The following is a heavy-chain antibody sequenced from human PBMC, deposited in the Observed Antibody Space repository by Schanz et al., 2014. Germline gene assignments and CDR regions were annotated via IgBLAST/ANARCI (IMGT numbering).Heavy chain of an antibody. CDR2: VRNRRNSDII. CDR1: GFTVSDHY. D-gene: IGHD1-7*01. V-gene: IGHV3-72*01. CDR3: FSMHYGNSVY. Sequence: EVQLVESGGGLVQPGGSLRLSCAVSGFTVSDHYMDWVRQAPGKGLEWLGRVRNRRNSDIIEYAASVEGRFTISRDELKNSVYLQMNSLQTDDTAVYYCFSMHYGNSVYWGQGTLVTVSS. J-gene: IGHJ4*02.